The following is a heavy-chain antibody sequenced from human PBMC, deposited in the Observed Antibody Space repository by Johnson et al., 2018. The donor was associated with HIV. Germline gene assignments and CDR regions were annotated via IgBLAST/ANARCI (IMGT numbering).Heavy chain of an antibody. D-gene: IGHD3-22*01. Sequence: QVQLVESGGGVVQPGRSLRLSCAASGFTFSSYAMHWVRQAPGTGLEWVAVISYDGSNKYYADSVKGRFTISRDNSKNTLYLQMNSLRAEDTAVYYCAKDVGNYWPNAFDIWGQGTTVTVSS. CDR2: ISYDGSNK. CDR3: AKDVGNYWPNAFDI. CDR1: GFTFSSYA. V-gene: IGHV3-30*04. J-gene: IGHJ3*02.